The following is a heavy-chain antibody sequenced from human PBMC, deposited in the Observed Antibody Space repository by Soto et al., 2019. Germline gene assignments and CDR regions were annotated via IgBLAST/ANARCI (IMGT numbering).Heavy chain of an antibody. J-gene: IGHJ3*02. V-gene: IGHV1-69*02. CDR3: ARGGWAHDAFDI. Sequence: QVQLVQSGAEVKKPGSSVKVSCKASGGTFSSYTISWVRQAPGQGLEWMGRIIPILGIANYAQKFQGRVTITADKSTSTAYMELSSLRAEDTAVYYGARGGWAHDAFDIWGQGTMVTVSS. D-gene: IGHD3-16*01. CDR1: GGTFSSYT. CDR2: IIPILGIA.